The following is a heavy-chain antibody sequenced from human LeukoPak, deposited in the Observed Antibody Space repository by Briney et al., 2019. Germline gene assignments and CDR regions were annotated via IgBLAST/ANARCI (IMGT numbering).Heavy chain of an antibody. J-gene: IGHJ4*02. V-gene: IGHV1-8*01. CDR3: AGGRLHDYGDYDN. D-gene: IGHD4-17*01. Sequence: ASVNVSCKASGYTFTSYDINWVRQATGQGREWMGLMNLNSGNTGYAQKFQGRVTMTRNTSISTAYMELSSLRSEDTAVYYCAGGRLHDYGDYDNWGQGTLVTVSS. CDR1: GYTFTSYD. CDR2: MNLNSGNT.